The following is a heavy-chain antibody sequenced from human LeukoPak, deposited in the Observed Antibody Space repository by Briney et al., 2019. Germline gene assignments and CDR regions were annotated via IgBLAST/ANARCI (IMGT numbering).Heavy chain of an antibody. Sequence: QSGGSLRLSCAASGFTFSSYAMSWVRQAPGKGLEWVSAISGRGSSTYYAASVKGRFTVSRDSSKNTLFLQMNSLRAEDTAVYYCARTTPKRDAYNAPVDYFDYWGQGALVTVSS. CDR2: ISGRGSST. J-gene: IGHJ4*02. V-gene: IGHV3-23*01. CDR1: GFTFSSYA. D-gene: IGHD5-24*01. CDR3: ARTTPKRDAYNAPVDYFDY.